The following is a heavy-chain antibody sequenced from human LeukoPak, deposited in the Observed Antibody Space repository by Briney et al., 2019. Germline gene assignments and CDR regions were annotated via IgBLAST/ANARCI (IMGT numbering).Heavy chain of an antibody. J-gene: IGHJ6*02. CDR3: ARDMGPTASDIVVVPAARYYYYGMDV. D-gene: IGHD2-2*01. CDR1: GYTLTELS. V-gene: IGHV1-24*01. CDR2: FDPEDGET. Sequence: ASVKVSCKVSGYTLTELSMHWVRQAPGKGLEWMGGFDPEDGETIYAQKFQGRVTMTEDTSTDTAYMELSSLRSDDTAVYYCARDMGPTASDIVVVPAARYYYYGMDVWGQGTTVTVSS.